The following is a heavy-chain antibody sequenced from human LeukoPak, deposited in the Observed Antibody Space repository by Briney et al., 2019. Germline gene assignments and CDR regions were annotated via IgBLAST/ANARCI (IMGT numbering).Heavy chain of an antibody. V-gene: IGHV3-66*02. CDR1: GFTFSSYA. D-gene: IGHD3-10*01. J-gene: IGHJ5*02. CDR3: AKKVMEVHGFGGDWFDP. Sequence: PGGFLRLSCAASGFTFSSYAMSWVRQAPGKGLEWVSVIYSGGSTYYADSVKGRFTISRDNSKNTLYLQMNSLRAEDTAVYYCAKKVMEVHGFGGDWFDPWGQGTLVTVSS. CDR2: IYSGGST.